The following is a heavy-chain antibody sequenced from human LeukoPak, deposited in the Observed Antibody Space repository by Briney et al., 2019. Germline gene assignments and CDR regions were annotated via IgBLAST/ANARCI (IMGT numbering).Heavy chain of an antibody. Sequence: PGGSLRLSCAASGFTFSSYEMNRVRQAPGKGLEWVSYISSSGSTIYYADSVKGRFTISRDNAKNSLYLQMNSLRAEDTAVYYCARDPPLQWLVQGDAFDIWGQGTMVTVSS. D-gene: IGHD6-19*01. V-gene: IGHV3-48*03. CDR3: ARDPPLQWLVQGDAFDI. J-gene: IGHJ3*02. CDR2: ISSSGSTI. CDR1: GFTFSSYE.